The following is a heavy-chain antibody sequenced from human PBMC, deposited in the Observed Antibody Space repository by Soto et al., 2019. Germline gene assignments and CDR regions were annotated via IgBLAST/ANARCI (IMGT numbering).Heavy chain of an antibody. D-gene: IGHD3-22*01. CDR2: IYYSGST. CDR1: GGSISSGGYY. Sequence: TSETLSLTCTVSGGSISSGGYYWSWIRQHPGKGLEWIGYIYYSGSTYYNPSLKSQVTISVDTSKNQFSLKLSSVTAADTAVYYCAGAFSSGYDYWGQGTLVTVSS. CDR3: AGAFSSGYDY. V-gene: IGHV4-31*01. J-gene: IGHJ4*02.